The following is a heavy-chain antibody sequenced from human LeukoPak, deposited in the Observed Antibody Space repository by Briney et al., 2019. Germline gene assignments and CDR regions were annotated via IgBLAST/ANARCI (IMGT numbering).Heavy chain of an antibody. Sequence: SETLSLTCTVSGGSISGYYWSWIRQPPGKGLEWIGEINHSGSTNYNPSLKSRVTISVDTSKNQFSLKLSSVTAADTAVYYCARGSGYSYGPDNDAFDIWGQGTMVTVSS. V-gene: IGHV4-34*01. CDR3: ARGSGYSYGPDNDAFDI. J-gene: IGHJ3*02. D-gene: IGHD5-18*01. CDR2: INHSGST. CDR1: GGSISGYY.